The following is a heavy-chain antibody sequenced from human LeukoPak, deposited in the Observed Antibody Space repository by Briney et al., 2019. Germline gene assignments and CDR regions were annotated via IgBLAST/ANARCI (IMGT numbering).Heavy chain of an antibody. J-gene: IGHJ4*02. D-gene: IGHD2-8*01. V-gene: IGHV4-34*01. CDR3: AFGVTPRGVNY. CDR2: INHSGST. Sequence: SETLSLTCAVYVGSFSGYYWSWIRQPPGKGLEWIGEINHSGSTNYNPSLKSRVTISVDTSKNQFSLKLSSVTAADTAVYYCAFGVTPRGVNYWGQGTLVTVSS. CDR1: VGSFSGYY.